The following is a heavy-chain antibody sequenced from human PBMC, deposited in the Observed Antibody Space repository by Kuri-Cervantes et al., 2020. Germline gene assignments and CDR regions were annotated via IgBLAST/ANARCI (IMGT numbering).Heavy chain of an antibody. CDR3: AQGGNKDY. J-gene: IGHJ4*02. D-gene: IGHD4-23*01. V-gene: IGHV3-7*01. CDR1: GFTFSDYY. Sequence: LSLTCAASGFTFSDYYMSWIRQAPGKGLEWVANIKQDGSEKYYVDSVKGRFTISRDNAKNSLYLQMNSLRAEDTAVYYCAQGGNKDYWGQGTLVTVSS. CDR2: IKQDGSEK.